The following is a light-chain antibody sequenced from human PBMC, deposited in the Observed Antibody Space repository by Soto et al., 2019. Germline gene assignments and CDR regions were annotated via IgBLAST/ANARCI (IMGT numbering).Light chain of an antibody. J-gene: IGLJ3*02. Sequence: QAVVTQEPSLTVSPGGTVTLTCGSSTGVVTSGLYPYWFQQKPGQAPRALIYDTSNKHSWTPARFSGSLLGGKAALTLSGARPGDEAEYFCLLGYGGNWGFGGGTQLTVL. CDR1: TGVVTSGLY. CDR2: DTS. CDR3: LLGYGGNWG. V-gene: IGLV7-46*01.